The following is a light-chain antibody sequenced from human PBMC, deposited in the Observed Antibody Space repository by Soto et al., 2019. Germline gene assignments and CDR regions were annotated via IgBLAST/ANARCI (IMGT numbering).Light chain of an antibody. Sequence: EVVLTQSPRTLSLSPGEIGTLSCRASQSVSSNYLAWYQQKPGQAPRLLIYGAYSRATGVPDRFSGSGSGTDFTLTISGLEPEDFAVYYCQQYVSSHQFTFGPGTKVDIK. CDR2: GAY. V-gene: IGKV3-20*01. J-gene: IGKJ3*01. CDR1: QSVSSNY. CDR3: QQYVSSHQFT.